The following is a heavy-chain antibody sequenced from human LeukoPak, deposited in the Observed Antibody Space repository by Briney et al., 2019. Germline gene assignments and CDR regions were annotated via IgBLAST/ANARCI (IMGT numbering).Heavy chain of an antibody. V-gene: IGHV1-18*01. J-gene: IGHJ4*02. CDR2: ISAYNGNT. CDR1: GCTFTSYG. Sequence: ASVKVSCKASGCTFTSYGISWVRQAPGQGLEWMGLISAYNGNTNYAQKLQGRVTMTTDTSTSTAYMELRSLRSDDTAVYYCARGGGFTYYDILTGYYADYWGQGTLVTVSS. CDR3: ARGGGFTYYDILTGYYADY. D-gene: IGHD3-9*01.